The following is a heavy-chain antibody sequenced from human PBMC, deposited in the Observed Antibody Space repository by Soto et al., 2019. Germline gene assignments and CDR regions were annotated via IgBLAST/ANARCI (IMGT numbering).Heavy chain of an antibody. CDR1: GFTFTSSA. V-gene: IGHV1-58*01. Sequence: WASVKVSCKASGFTFTSSAVQWVRQARGQRLEWIGWIVVGSGNTNYAQKFQERVTITRDMSTSTAYMELSSLRSEDTAVYYCAAEGRTYCGGDCYDAFDIWGQGTMVTVSS. J-gene: IGHJ3*02. D-gene: IGHD2-21*02. CDR3: AAEGRTYCGGDCYDAFDI. CDR2: IVVGSGNT.